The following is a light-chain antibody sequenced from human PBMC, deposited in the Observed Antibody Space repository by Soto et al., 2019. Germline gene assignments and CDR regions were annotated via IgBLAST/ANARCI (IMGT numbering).Light chain of an antibody. CDR3: QQCVSWPPLT. CDR1: QSVNLN. CDR2: GAS. V-gene: IGKV3-15*01. J-gene: IGKJ4*01. Sequence: EIVMTQSPATLSVSPGETATLSCRASQSVNLNLAWYQQKPGQAPRLLIYGASIRATGIPARFSGSGAGTEFTLTINSLQSEDSAVYYCQQCVSWPPLTGGGGTTVEIK.